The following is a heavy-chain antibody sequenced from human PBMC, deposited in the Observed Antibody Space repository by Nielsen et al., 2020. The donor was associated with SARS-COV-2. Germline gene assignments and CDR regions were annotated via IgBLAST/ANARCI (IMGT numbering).Heavy chain of an antibody. Sequence: WIRQPPGKGLEWVSTIYSDESTTYYVDSVKGRFTISRDNSKNTLYLQMNSLRAEDTAVYYCAKVAYGDSGDYWGQGTLVTVSS. CDR3: AKVAYGDSGDY. CDR2: IYSDESTT. D-gene: IGHD4-17*01. V-gene: IGHV3-23*03. J-gene: IGHJ4*02.